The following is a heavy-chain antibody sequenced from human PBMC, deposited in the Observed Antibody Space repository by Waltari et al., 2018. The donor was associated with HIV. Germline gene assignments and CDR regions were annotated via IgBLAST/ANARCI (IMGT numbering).Heavy chain of an antibody. J-gene: IGHJ5*02. CDR1: GYTFSRYG. D-gene: IGHD3-9*01. CDR3: ARTYDVLTGFGWFDP. CDR2: INAGNGDT. Sequence: QVQVVQSGAEVKKPGASVKISCKASGYTFSRYGMDWVRLAPGQRLEWMGRINAGNGDTKYSQKFQGRVTISRDTSASTAYMELSSLRSEDTAVYYCARTYDVLTGFGWFDPWGQGTLVTVSS. V-gene: IGHV1-3*01.